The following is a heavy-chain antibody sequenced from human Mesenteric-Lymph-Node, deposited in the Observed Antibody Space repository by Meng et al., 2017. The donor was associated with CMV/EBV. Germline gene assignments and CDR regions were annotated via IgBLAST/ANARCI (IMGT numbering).Heavy chain of an antibody. CDR3: AKAAGYSYGYYFDY. V-gene: IGHV3-23*01. J-gene: IGHJ4*02. Sequence: SGFTFSSYAMSWVRQAPGKGLEWVSVISGTGGSTYYADSVKGRFTISRDNSKNTLYLQMNSLRAEDTAVYYCAKAAGYSYGYYFDYWGQGTLVTVSS. CDR2: ISGTGGST. CDR1: GFTFSSYA. D-gene: IGHD5-18*01.